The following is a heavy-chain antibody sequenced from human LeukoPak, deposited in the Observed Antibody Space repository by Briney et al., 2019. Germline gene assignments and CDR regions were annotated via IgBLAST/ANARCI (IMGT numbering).Heavy chain of an antibody. V-gene: IGHV3-23*01. D-gene: IGHD6-19*01. J-gene: IGHJ4*02. CDR3: VKGPRPDITVAHTVEN. CDR2: ISSRGDST. Sequence: GGSLILSCAASGFIFSSYAMSWVRQVPGRGLEWVSTISSRGDSTYVADSVKGRFTISRDNSKNSLYLQMNTVRAEDTAVYYCVKGPRPDITVAHTVENWGQGTLVTVSS. CDR1: GFIFSSYA.